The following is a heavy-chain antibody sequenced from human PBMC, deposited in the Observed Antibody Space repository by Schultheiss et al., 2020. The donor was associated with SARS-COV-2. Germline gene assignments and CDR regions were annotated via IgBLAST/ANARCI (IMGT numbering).Heavy chain of an antibody. Sequence: SETLSLTCAVYGGSFSGYYWSWIRQPPGKGLEWIGSIYYSGSTYYNPSLKSRVTISVDTSKNQFSLKLSSVTAADTAVYYCARRGWGLAYWGQGTLVTVSS. J-gene: IGHJ4*02. CDR3: ARRGWGLAY. CDR2: IYYSGST. CDR1: GGSFSGYY. V-gene: IGHV4-34*01. D-gene: IGHD2-21*01.